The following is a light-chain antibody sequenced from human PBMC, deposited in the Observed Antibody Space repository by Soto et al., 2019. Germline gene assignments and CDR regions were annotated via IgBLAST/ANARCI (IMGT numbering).Light chain of an antibody. J-gene: IGKJ1*01. CDR3: QQYNNWPRT. V-gene: IGKV3-15*01. CDR1: QSVSSN. CDR2: GAS. Sequence: EIVMTQSPATLSVSPGERATLSCRASQSVSSNLAWYQQKPGQAPRLLIYGASTRATGIPARFSGSGSGTEFTLTISSLQSEDCAGYYCQQYNNWPRTFGLGTKVEIK.